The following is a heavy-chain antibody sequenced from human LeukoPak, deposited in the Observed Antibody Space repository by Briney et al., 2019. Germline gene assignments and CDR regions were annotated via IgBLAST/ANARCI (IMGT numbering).Heavy chain of an antibody. V-gene: IGHV1-2*02. D-gene: IGHD3-10*01. CDR3: ARVGSRDQGVAFDI. Sequence: ASVKVSCKASGYTFTGYYMHWVRQAPGQGLEWMGWINPNSGGTNYAQKFQGRVTMTRDTSISTAYMELSRLRSDDTAVCYCARVGSRDQGVAFDIWGQGTMVTVSS. CDR2: INPNSGGT. CDR1: GYTFTGYY. J-gene: IGHJ3*02.